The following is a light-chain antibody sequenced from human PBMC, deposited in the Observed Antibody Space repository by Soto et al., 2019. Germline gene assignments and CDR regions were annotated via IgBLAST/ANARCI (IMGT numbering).Light chain of an antibody. Sequence: ELVLTQSPATLSVTPGNRATLSCRASESVGSDLAWYQQKPGQAPRLLIYGGSIRAADIPDRFSGSGSGTEFTLTINTLQSEDSAVYYCQQYNDWPTITFGRGTRLETK. CDR1: ESVGSD. J-gene: IGKJ5*01. CDR3: QQYNDWPTIT. CDR2: GGS. V-gene: IGKV3-15*01.